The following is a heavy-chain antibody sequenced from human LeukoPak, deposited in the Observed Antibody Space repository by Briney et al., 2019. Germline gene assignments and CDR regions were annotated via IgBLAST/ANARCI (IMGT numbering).Heavy chain of an antibody. J-gene: IGHJ4*02. CDR3: AREPRGDDYVWGSFDY. D-gene: IGHD3-16*01. V-gene: IGHV1-2*02. CDR2: INPNSGGT. Sequence: GASVKVSCKASGYTFTGYYMHWVRQAPGQGLEWMGWINPNSGGTNYAQKFQGRVTMTRDTSISTAYMELSRLRSDDTAVYYCAREPRGDDYVWGSFDYWGQGTLVTVSS. CDR1: GYTFTGYY.